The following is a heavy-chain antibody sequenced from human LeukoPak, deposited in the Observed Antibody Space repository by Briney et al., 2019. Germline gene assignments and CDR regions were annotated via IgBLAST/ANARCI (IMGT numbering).Heavy chain of an antibody. CDR2: IYYSGST. CDR3: ARHIYGDSPFDY. J-gene: IGHJ4*02. D-gene: IGHD4-17*01. CDR1: GGSISSYY. V-gene: IGHV4-59*08. Sequence: SETLSLTCTVSGGSISSYYWSWIPQPPGKGLEWIGYIYYSGSTNYNPSLKSRVTISVDTSKNQFSLKLSSVTAADTAVYYCARHIYGDSPFDYWGQGTLVTVSA.